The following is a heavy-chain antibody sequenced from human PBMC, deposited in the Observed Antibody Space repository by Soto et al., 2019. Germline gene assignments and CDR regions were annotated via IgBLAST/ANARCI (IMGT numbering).Heavy chain of an antibody. D-gene: IGHD3-22*01. CDR1: GGTFSSYA. CDR3: ATAAYDSSGYFYRNYFDY. Sequence: QVQLVQSGAEVKKPGSSVKVSCKASGGTFSSYAISWVRQAPGQGLAWMGGIIPIFGTANSAQKFQGRVTIIVDVSTSTAYRELSSLRAEDTAVYYCATAAYDSSGYFYRNYFDYWGKGSVVTVSS. V-gene: IGHV1-69*01. CDR2: IIPIFGTA. J-gene: IGHJ4*02.